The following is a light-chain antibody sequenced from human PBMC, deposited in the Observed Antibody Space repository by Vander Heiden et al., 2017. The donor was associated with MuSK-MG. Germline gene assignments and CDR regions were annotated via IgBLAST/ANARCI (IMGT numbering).Light chain of an antibody. Sequence: QSVLSQPPSASGTPGQRVSIYCSGSSSNIGSNTVNWYQQLPGTAPKIHIHSNHQRSSGVPGRSAATYSATSAFTAIRGLQSEDDAYYYSAKSGSGLSVVFGGGTKLTVL. CDR2: SNH. CDR3: AKSGSGLSVV. J-gene: IGLJ2*01. CDR1: SSNIGSNT. V-gene: IGLV1-44*01.